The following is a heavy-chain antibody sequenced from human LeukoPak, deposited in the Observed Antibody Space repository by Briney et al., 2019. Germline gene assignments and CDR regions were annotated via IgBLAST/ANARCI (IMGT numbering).Heavy chain of an antibody. CDR3: AKEPVVAATLSWFDP. D-gene: IGHD2-15*01. Sequence: HPGGSLRLSCAASGFTFSSYAMTWVRQAPGKGLEWVSIISGSGGSTYYADSVKGRFTISRDNSKSTLYLQMNSLGAEDTAVYYCAKEPVVAATLSWFDPWGQGTLVTVSS. V-gene: IGHV3-23*01. CDR2: ISGSGGST. J-gene: IGHJ5*02. CDR1: GFTFSSYA.